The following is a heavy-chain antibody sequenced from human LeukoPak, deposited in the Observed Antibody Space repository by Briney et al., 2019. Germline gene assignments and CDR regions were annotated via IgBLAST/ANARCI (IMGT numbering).Heavy chain of an antibody. D-gene: IGHD2-2*01. CDR3: ARDPTTYCSSASCHYYYYYMDV. Sequence: ASVKVSCKASGYTFTGYYVHWVRQAPGQGLEWMGRINPNSGVTNYAKKFQGRVTMTRDTPISTAYMELSRLRSDDTAVYYCARDPTTYCSSASCHYYYYYMDVWGKGTTDTVSS. V-gene: IGHV1-2*06. CDR1: GYTFTGYY. CDR2: INPNSGVT. J-gene: IGHJ6*03.